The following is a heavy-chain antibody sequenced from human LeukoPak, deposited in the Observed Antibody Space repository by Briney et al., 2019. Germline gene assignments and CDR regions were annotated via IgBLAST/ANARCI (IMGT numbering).Heavy chain of an antibody. V-gene: IGHV4-34*01. Sequence: SETLSLTCAVYGGSFSGYYWSWIRQPPGKGLEWIGEINHSGSTNYNPSLKSRVTISVDTSKNQFSLKLSSVTAADTAVYYCARTRPYYYGSGSSDYWGQGTPVTVSS. J-gene: IGHJ4*02. CDR2: INHSGST. CDR3: ARTRPYYYGSGSSDY. CDR1: GGSFSGYY. D-gene: IGHD3-10*01.